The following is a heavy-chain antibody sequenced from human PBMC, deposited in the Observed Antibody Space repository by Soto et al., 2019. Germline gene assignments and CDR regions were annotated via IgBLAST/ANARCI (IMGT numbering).Heavy chain of an antibody. J-gene: IGHJ6*02. D-gene: IGHD5-12*01. CDR2: SIPIFGTA. CDR1: GGTFNNYP. V-gene: IGHV1-69*13. CDR3: ARGRGYSGDDHYYYFDMDV. Sequence: SVKVSCKASGGTFNNYPITWVRQAPGEGLEWMGGSIPIFGTANYAQKFQGRVTISVDESTSTAYMELSSLRSEDTAVYYCARGRGYSGDDHYYYFDMDVWGQGTTVTVYS.